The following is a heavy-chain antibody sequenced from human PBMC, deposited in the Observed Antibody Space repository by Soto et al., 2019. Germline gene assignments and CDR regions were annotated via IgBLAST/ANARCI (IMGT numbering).Heavy chain of an antibody. J-gene: IGHJ6*02. Sequence: SVKVTCKAAGYGLTSKYMHWVRQAPGQGLEWMGIITPSGGSTSYAQKFQGRVTITADKSTSTAYMERRTLKSEDTDVYYCARVSGGMDVWGQGTTVTISS. CDR2: ITPSGGST. CDR3: ARVSGGMDV. CDR1: GYGLTSKY. V-gene: IGHV1-46*01.